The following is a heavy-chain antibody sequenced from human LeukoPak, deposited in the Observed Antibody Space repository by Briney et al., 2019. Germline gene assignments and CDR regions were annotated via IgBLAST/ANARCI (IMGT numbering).Heavy chain of an antibody. V-gene: IGHV1-69*13. Sequence: SVKVSCKASGGTFSSYAISWVRQAPGQGLEWMGGIIPIFGTANYAQKFQGRVTITADESTSTAYMELSSLRSEDTAVYYCARACGGSCYSRDSSGLFQDAFDIWGQGTKVTVSS. CDR3: ARACGGSCYSRDSSGLFQDAFDI. D-gene: IGHD2-15*01. CDR2: IIPIFGTA. J-gene: IGHJ3*02. CDR1: GGTFSSYA.